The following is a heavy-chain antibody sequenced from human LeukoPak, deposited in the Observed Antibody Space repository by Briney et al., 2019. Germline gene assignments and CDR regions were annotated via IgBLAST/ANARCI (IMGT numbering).Heavy chain of an antibody. D-gene: IGHD5-12*01. CDR3: AKPGYSGYQVQYYFDY. CDR2: ISYDGSNK. Sequence: GGSLRLSCAASGFTFSSYAMHWVRQAPGKGLEWVAVISYDGSNKYYADSVKGRFTISRDNSKNTLYLQMNSLRAEDTAVYYCAKPGYSGYQVQYYFDYWGQGTLVTVSS. V-gene: IGHV3-30-3*01. J-gene: IGHJ4*02. CDR1: GFTFSSYA.